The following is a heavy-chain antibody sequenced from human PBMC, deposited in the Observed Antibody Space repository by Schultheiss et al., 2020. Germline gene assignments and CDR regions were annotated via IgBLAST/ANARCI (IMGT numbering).Heavy chain of an antibody. Sequence: ASVKVSCKASGYTFTSYGISWVRQAPGQGLEWMGWINPNSGGTNYAQKFQGRVTMTRDTSISTAYMELSRLRSDDTAVYYCARVPHCGYDYISQWLPYFDYWGQGTLVTVSS. D-gene: IGHD5-12*01. CDR1: GYTFTSYG. J-gene: IGHJ4*02. CDR2: INPNSGGT. CDR3: ARVPHCGYDYISQWLPYFDY. V-gene: IGHV1-2*02.